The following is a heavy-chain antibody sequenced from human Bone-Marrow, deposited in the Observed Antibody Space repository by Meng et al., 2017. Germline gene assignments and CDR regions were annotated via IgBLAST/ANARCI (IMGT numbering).Heavy chain of an antibody. Sequence: GESLKISCKGSGYSFTSYWIGWVRQMPGKGLEWMGIIYPGDSDTRYSPSFQGQVTISADKSISIAYLQWSSLKASDTAMYYCARGSYGDYQRDYFDYWGQGTLVTVSS. J-gene: IGHJ4*02. D-gene: IGHD4-17*01. CDR2: IYPGDSDT. V-gene: IGHV5-51*01. CDR1: GYSFTSYW. CDR3: ARGSYGDYQRDYFDY.